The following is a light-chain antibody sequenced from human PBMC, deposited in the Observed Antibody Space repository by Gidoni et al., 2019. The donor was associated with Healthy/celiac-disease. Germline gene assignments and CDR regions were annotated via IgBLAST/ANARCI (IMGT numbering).Light chain of an antibody. J-gene: IGLJ2*01. CDR3: QAWDNNTVL. CDR1: KLGYKY. V-gene: IGLV3-1*01. CDR2: QDT. Sequence: SYELTQPPSVSVSPGQTASITCSGVKLGYKYACWYLQKPGQSPVLVIYQDTIRPSGIPERFSGSNSGNTATLTISGTRSMDEADYYCQAWDNNTVLFGGGTKLTVL.